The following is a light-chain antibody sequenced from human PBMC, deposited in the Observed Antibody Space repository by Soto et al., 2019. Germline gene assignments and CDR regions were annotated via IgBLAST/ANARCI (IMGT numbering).Light chain of an antibody. CDR3: QQYGSSPMYT. Sequence: EIVLTQSPGTLSLSPGERATLSCRASQSVSSSYLAWYQQKPGQAPRLLIYGASNRATGIPDRFSGSGSGTDFTLTISRLEPEDFAVYYCQQYGSSPMYTFGQGTKLEMK. V-gene: IGKV3-20*01. CDR2: GAS. J-gene: IGKJ2*01. CDR1: QSVSSSY.